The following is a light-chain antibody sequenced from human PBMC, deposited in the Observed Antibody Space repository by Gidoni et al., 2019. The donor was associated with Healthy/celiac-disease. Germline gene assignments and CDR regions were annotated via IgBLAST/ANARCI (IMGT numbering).Light chain of an antibody. CDR1: QDISNY. CDR3: QQYDNLIT. Sequence: DIQMTQSPSSLSASVGDRVTITCQASQDISNYLNWYQQKPGKAPKLLIYDTSNLETGVPSRFSGSGSGTNFTFSISNLQPEDIETYYCQQYDNLITFGQGTRLEIK. CDR2: DTS. V-gene: IGKV1-33*01. J-gene: IGKJ5*01.